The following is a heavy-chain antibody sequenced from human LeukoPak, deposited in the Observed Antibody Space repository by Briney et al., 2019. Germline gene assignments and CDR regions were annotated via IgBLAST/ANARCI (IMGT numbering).Heavy chain of an antibody. V-gene: IGHV5-51*01. J-gene: IGHJ4*02. D-gene: IGHD6-19*01. Sequence: GESLKISCKGFGYNFPNYWIGWVRQMPGKGLEWMAIIYPGDSDTRYSPSFQGQVTISVDKSISTAYLQWSSLTTSDTAMYYCARPIAVAGNFYFDYWGQGTLVTVSS. CDR2: IYPGDSDT. CDR3: ARPIAVAGNFYFDY. CDR1: GYNFPNYW.